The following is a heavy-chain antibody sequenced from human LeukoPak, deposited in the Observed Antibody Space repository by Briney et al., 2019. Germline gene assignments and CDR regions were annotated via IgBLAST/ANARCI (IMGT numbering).Heavy chain of an antibody. Sequence: GGSLRLSCAASGFTFDDYAMHWVRQAPGKGLEWVSGISWNSSSIGYADSVKGRFTISRDNAKNSLYLQMNSLRAEDAALYYCAKGGSGGAHFDYWGQGTLVTVSS. CDR3: AKGGSGGAHFDY. CDR1: GFTFDDYA. V-gene: IGHV3-9*01. J-gene: IGHJ4*02. D-gene: IGHD3-10*01. CDR2: ISWNSSSI.